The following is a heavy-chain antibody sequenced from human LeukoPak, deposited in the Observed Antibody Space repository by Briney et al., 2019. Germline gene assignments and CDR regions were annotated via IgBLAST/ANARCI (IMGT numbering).Heavy chain of an antibody. J-gene: IGHJ4*02. CDR1: GFTFSSYS. V-gene: IGHV4-59*01. CDR3: ARGELTYYYDSSGYYFDY. CDR2: IYYSGST. Sequence: GSLRLSCAASGFTFSSYSMNWVRQAPGKGLEWIGYIYYSGSTNYNPSLKSRVTISVDTSKNQFSLKLGSVTAADTAVYYCARGELTYYYDSSGYYFDYWGQGTLVTVSS. D-gene: IGHD3-22*01.